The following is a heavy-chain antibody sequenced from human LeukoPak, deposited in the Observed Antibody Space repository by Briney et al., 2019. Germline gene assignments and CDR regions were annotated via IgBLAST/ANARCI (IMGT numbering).Heavy chain of an antibody. Sequence: GGSLRLSCAASGFTFSSYGMHWVRQAPGKGLEWVASIRYDGSNKYYADSVKGRFTISRDNSKNTLYLQMNSLRAEDTAVYYCAKDAGVTIFGVVSYYYYMDVWGKGTTVTVSS. CDR2: IRYDGSNK. D-gene: IGHD3-3*01. CDR1: GFTFSSYG. CDR3: AKDAGVTIFGVVSYYYYMDV. J-gene: IGHJ6*03. V-gene: IGHV3-30*02.